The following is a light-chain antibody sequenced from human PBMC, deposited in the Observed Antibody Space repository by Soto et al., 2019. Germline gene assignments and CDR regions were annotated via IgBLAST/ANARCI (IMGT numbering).Light chain of an antibody. J-gene: IGLJ2*01. CDR1: SSDVGGYNY. CDR3: RSYINSSTRV. V-gene: IGLV2-14*01. CDR2: EVS. Sequence: QSALTQPASVSGSPGQSITISCTGTSSDVGGYNYVSWYQQHPGKATKLIIYEVSNRPSGVSNRFSGSKSCNTASLTISGLQAEDEADYYCRSYINSSTRVFGGGTKLTVL.